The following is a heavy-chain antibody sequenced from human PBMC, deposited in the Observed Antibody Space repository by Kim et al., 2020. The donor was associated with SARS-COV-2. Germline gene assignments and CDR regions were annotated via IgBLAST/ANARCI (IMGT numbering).Heavy chain of an antibody. CDR2: IYYRWST. J-gene: IGHJ3*02. D-gene: IGHD3-22*01. Sequence: SETLSLTCTVSGGSISSGGYYWSWIRPHPVPCLYCLGYIYYRWSTYYNPSLKSRVTISVDTSQNQFYLKLSSVTAADTAVYYCASKAYYDSSGRLSAFDIWGQGTMVTVSS. CDR3: ASKAYYDSSGRLSAFDI. V-gene: IGHV4-31*03. CDR1: GGSISSGGYY.